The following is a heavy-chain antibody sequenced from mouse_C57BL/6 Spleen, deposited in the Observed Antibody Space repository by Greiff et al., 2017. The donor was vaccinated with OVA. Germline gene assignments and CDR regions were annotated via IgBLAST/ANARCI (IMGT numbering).Heavy chain of an antibody. CDR1: GFTFSSYA. J-gene: IGHJ3*01. CDR2: ISDGGSYT. V-gene: IGHV5-4*01. D-gene: IGHD1-1*01. CDR3: ARDRDPSYYYGSSWFAY. Sequence: EVKLEESGGGLVKPGGSLKLSCAASGFTFSSYAMSWVRPTPEKRLAWVATISDGGSYTYYPDNVKGRFTISRDNAKNNLYLQMSHLKSEDTAMYYCARDRDPSYYYGSSWFAYWGQGTLVTVSA.